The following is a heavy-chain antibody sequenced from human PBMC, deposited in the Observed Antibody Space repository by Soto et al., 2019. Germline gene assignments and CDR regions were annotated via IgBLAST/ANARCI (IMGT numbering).Heavy chain of an antibody. J-gene: IGHJ6*03. CDR2: IYYSGST. CDR1: GGSISSSSYY. V-gene: IGHV4-39*07. CDR3: ARLLSSSVLAPRYYYYYYMDV. Sequence: SETLSLTCTVSGGSISSSSYYWGWIRQPPGKGLEWIGSIYYSGSTNYNPSLKSRVTISVDTSKNQFSLKLSSVTAADTAVYYCARLLSSSVLAPRYYYYYYMDVWGKGTTVTVSS. D-gene: IGHD6-6*01.